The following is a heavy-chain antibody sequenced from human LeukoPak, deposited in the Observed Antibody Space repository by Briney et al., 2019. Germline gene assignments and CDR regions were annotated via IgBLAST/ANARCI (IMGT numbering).Heavy chain of an antibody. CDR2: INSDGSST. CDR1: GFTFSTYW. J-gene: IGHJ4*02. D-gene: IGHD6-13*01. Sequence: GGSLRLSCAASGFTFSTYWMHWCRQAPGKGLVWFSRINSDGSSTSYADSVKGRFTISRDNAKNTLYLQMNSLRDDDTAVYYCARLYSSSPQDYWGQGTLVTVSS. CDR3: ARLYSSSPQDY. V-gene: IGHV3-74*01.